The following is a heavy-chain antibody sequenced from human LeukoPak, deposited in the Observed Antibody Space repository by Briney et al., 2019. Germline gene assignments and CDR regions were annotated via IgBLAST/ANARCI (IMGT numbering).Heavy chain of an antibody. D-gene: IGHD2/OR15-2a*01. J-gene: IGHJ4*02. CDR3: TKGNIGYYFDY. V-gene: IGHV3-23*01. Sequence: PGGSLRLSCAASGFAVSSDTMSWVSQAARKGLEWVSSITDSGGITYYADSVKGRFTISRDNSKNMLYFQMNSLRAEDTAVYYCTKGNIGYYFDYWGQGTLVTVSS. CDR1: GFAVSSDT. CDR2: ITDSGGIT.